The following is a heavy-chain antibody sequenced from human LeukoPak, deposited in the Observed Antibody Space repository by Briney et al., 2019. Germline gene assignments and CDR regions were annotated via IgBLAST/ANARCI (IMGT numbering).Heavy chain of an antibody. D-gene: IGHD2-2*01. CDR1: GDXVSSAA. V-gene: IGHV6-1*01. CDR3: ARGGIGYCTSSSCYFDY. CDR2: PFYRSKWYN. J-gene: IGHJ4*02. Sequence: SQTLSLTCAISGDXVSSAAWNWIRQSPSRGLEWLGRPFYRSKWYNDYAVSVKSRITINPDTSKNQFSLQLNSVTPEDTAVYYCARGGIGYCTSSSCYFDYWGQGTLVTVSS.